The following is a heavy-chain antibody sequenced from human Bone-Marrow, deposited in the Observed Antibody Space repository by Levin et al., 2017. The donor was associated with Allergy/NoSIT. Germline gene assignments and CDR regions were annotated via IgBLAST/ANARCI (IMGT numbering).Heavy chain of an antibody. D-gene: IGHD3-10*02. CDR3: ARDLFLGSTRFDP. J-gene: IGHJ5*02. CDR2: ISYDGSNK. Sequence: PGGSLRLSCAASGFTFSSYAMHWVRQAPGKGLEWVAVISYDGSNKYYADSVKGRFTISRDNSKNTLYLQMNSLRAEDTAVYYCARDLFLGSTRFDPWGQGTLVTVSS. CDR1: GFTFSSYA. V-gene: IGHV3-30-3*01.